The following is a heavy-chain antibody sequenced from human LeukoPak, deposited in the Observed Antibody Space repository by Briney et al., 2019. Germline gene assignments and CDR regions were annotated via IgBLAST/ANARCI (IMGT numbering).Heavy chain of an antibody. D-gene: IGHD5/OR15-5a*01. CDR2: IYSGGST. J-gene: IGHJ3*02. CDR1: GFTASSNY. CDR3: ARSNDAFDI. V-gene: IGHV3-53*01. Sequence: GGSLRLSCAASGFTASSNYMNWVRQAPGKGREWVSIIYSGGSTFYADSVKGRFTISRDNSKNTLHLQMNSLRAEDTAVYYCARSNDAFDIWGQGTMVTVSS.